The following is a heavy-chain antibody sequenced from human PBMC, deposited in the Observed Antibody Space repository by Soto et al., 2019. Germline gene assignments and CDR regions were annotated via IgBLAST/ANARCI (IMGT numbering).Heavy chain of an antibody. V-gene: IGHV3-73*02. D-gene: IGHD3-10*01. CDR2: IRSKANSYAT. CDR3: TQEIDRFYYGSGAFDP. CDR1: GFTFSGSA. Sequence: EVQLVESGGGLVQPGGSLKLSCAASGFTFSGSAMHWVRQASGKGLEWVGRIRSKANSYATAYAASVKGRFTISRDDSKNTAYLQMNSLKTEDTAVYYCTQEIDRFYYGSGAFDPWGQGTLVTVSS. J-gene: IGHJ5*02.